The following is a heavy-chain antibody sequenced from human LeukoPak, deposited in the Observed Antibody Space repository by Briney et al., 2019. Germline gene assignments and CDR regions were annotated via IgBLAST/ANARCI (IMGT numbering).Heavy chain of an antibody. J-gene: IGHJ4*02. Sequence: GGSLRLSCAASGFTFDDYAMHWVRQVPGKGLEWVSLISGDGGSTYYADSVKGRFTISRDNSKNSLYLQMNSLRTEDTALYYCAKDKVRSTNYYDSSGYILDYWGQGTLVTVSS. CDR1: GFTFDDYA. CDR2: ISGDGGST. V-gene: IGHV3-43*02. CDR3: AKDKVRSTNYYDSSGYILDY. D-gene: IGHD3-22*01.